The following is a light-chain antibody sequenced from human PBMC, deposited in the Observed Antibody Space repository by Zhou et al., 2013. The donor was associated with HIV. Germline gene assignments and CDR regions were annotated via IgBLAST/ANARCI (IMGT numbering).Light chain of an antibody. CDR1: GSDIGGYNY. CDR3: SSYKSTTTV. J-gene: IGLJ1*01. V-gene: IGLV2-14*03. CDR2: DVS. Sequence: QSALTQPASVSGSPGQSITISCSGIGSDIGGYNYVSWYQQHPGKAPKLLIFDVSKWPSGVSNRFSGSKSGDTASLTISGLQAEDEADYYCSSYKSTTTVFGRGTKVTVL.